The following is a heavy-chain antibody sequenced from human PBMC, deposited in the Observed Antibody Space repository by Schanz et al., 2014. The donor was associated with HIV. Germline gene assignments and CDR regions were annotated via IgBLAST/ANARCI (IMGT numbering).Heavy chain of an antibody. CDR2: ISSSGSYI. Sequence: EVQLVESGGGLVKPGGSLRLSCTASGFAFSRYTMNWVRQAPGKGPEWISSISSSGSYIFYADSLKGRFTISRDNAKNSLSLHIDSLRAEDTAVYYCARGSWFSSAWYDDYYYYDVDVWGQGTTVTVSS. J-gene: IGHJ6*02. V-gene: IGHV3-21*01. CDR1: GFAFSRYT. D-gene: IGHD6-19*01. CDR3: ARGSWFSSAWYDDYYYYDVDV.